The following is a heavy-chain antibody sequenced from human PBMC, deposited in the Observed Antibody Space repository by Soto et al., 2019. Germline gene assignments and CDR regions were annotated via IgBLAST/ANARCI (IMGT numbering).Heavy chain of an antibody. CDR1: GYTFTSYA. D-gene: IGHD4-17*01. Sequence: QVQLVQSGSVLKKPGASVKVSCKASGYTFTSYAMNWVRQAPGQGLEWMGWINTNTGNPTYAQGFTGWFVFSLDTSVSTAYLQICSLKAEDTAVYYCARGDYGGNFDAFDIWGQGTMVTVSS. J-gene: IGHJ3*02. V-gene: IGHV7-4-1*01. CDR3: ARGDYGGNFDAFDI. CDR2: INTNTGNP.